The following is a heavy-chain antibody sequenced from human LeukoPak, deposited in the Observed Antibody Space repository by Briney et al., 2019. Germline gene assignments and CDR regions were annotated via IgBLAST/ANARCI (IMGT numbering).Heavy chain of an antibody. CDR3: ATISDLLYYFDS. V-gene: IGHV3-66*01. CDR2: IYTGGKS. CDR1: GFTVSSNY. J-gene: IGHJ4*02. Sequence: GGSLRLSCAASGFTVSSNYMSWVRKAPGKGLEWVSLIYTGGKSYYADSVKGRFTLSRDNSKNTVYLQMTSLRVEDTAMYYCATISDLLYYFDSWGQGTLVTVSS.